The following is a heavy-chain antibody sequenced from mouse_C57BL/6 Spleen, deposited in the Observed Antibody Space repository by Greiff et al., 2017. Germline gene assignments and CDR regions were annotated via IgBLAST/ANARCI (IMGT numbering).Heavy chain of an antibody. CDR3: ARGGGSSPPWFAY. CDR2: IYPGDGDT. Sequence: QVQLKQSGPELVKPGASVKISCKASGYAFSSSWMNWVKQRPGKGLEWIGRIYPGDGDTNYNGKFTGKATLTADKSSSTAYMQLSSLTSEDSAVYFCARGGGSSPPWFAYWGQGTLVTVSA. D-gene: IGHD1-1*01. CDR1: GYAFSSSW. V-gene: IGHV1-82*01. J-gene: IGHJ3*01.